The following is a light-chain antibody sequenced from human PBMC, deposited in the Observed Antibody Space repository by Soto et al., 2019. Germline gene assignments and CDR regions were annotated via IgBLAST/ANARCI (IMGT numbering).Light chain of an antibody. Sequence: QLVLTQSSSASASLGSSVKLTCTLSSGHSSYIIAWHQQQPGKAPRYLMKLEGSGSYNKGSRVPDRFSGSSSGADRYLTISNLQFDDEADYYCETWDSNTRVFGGGTKLTVL. CDR1: SGHSSYI. CDR3: ETWDSNTRV. V-gene: IGLV4-60*02. J-gene: IGLJ3*02. CDR2: LEGSGSY.